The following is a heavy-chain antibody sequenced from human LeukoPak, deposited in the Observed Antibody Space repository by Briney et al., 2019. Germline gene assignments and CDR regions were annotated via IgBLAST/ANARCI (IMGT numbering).Heavy chain of an antibody. Sequence: GGSLRLSCAASGFTFSSYSMNWVRQAPGKGLEWVSSISSSSSYIYYADSVKGRFTISRDNAKNSLYLQMNSLKTEDTAVYYCTGSSWATNDYWGQGTLVTVSS. CDR3: TGSSWATNDY. J-gene: IGHJ4*02. V-gene: IGHV3-21*03. D-gene: IGHD6-13*01. CDR1: GFTFSSYS. CDR2: ISSSSSYI.